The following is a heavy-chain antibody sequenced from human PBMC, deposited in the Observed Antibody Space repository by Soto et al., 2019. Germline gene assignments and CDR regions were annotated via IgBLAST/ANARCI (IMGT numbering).Heavy chain of an antibody. V-gene: IGHV4-39*01. CDR3: ARYGDPPDAFDI. CDR2: IYYSGST. Sequence: SETLSLTCTVSGGSISSSSYYWGWIRQPPGKGLEWIGSIYYSGSTYYNPSLKSRVTISVDTSKNQFSLKLSSVTAADTAVYYCARYGDPPDAFDIWGQGKMVTVSS. D-gene: IGHD4-17*01. J-gene: IGHJ3*02. CDR1: GGSISSSSYY.